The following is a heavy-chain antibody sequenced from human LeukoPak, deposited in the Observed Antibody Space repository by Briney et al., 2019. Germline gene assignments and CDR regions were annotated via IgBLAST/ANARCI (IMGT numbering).Heavy chain of an antibody. V-gene: IGHV1-18*04. D-gene: IGHD5-18*01. CDR1: GYTFTGYY. J-gene: IGHJ6*03. CDR3: ARGAYTAMVTWYYYYYYMDV. CDR2: ISAYNGNT. Sequence: ASVKVSCKASGYTFTGYYMHWVRQAPGQGLEWMGWISAYNGNTNYAQKLQGRVTMTTDTSTSTAYMELSSLRSEDTAVYYCARGAYTAMVTWYYYYYYMDVWGKGTTVTISS.